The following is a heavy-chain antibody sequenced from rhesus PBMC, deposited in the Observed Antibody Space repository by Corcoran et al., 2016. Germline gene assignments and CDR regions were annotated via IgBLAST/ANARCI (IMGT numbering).Heavy chain of an antibody. Sequence: QVQLQESGPGLVKPSETLSLTCAVSGGSISNSYWCTWIRQPPGKGLECVGNISGWRTNTKCNPAREHRITSSKDKSNTQFSVKLNAGAAADTAVYYCARDLGTWGQGGLVTVSS. D-gene: IGHD1-1*01. CDR1: GGSISNSYW. CDR3: ARDLGT. CDR2: ISGWRTNT. J-gene: IGHJ4*01. V-gene: IGHV4S10*01.